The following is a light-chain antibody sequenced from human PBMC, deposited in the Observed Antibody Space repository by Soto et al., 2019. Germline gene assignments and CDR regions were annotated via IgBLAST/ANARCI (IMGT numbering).Light chain of an antibody. Sequence: EIVMTQSPATLSVSPGERATLSCRASQSVSSNLAWYQQKPGQAPRLLIYGASTRATGIPARFSGSGSGTEFTLTISSLQSEDFAVYYCQQLKGTFGQGTKVDIK. CDR1: QSVSSN. CDR2: GAS. CDR3: QQLKGT. J-gene: IGKJ1*01. V-gene: IGKV3-15*01.